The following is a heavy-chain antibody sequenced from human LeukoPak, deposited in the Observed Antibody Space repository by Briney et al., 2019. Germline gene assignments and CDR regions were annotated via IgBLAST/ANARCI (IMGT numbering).Heavy chain of an antibody. Sequence: ASVKVSCKASGYTFTGYYMHWVRQAPGQGLEWMGWINPNSGGTNYAQKFQGRVIMTRDTSISTAYMELSRLRSDDTAVYYCARKPAGTEWFDPWGQGTLVTVSS. J-gene: IGHJ5*02. D-gene: IGHD6-13*01. CDR2: INPNSGGT. V-gene: IGHV1-2*02. CDR3: ARKPAGTEWFDP. CDR1: GYTFTGYY.